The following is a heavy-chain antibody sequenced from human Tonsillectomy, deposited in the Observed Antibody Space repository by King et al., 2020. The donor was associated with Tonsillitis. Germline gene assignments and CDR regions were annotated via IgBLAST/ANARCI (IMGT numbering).Heavy chain of an antibody. V-gene: IGHV3-9*01. J-gene: IGHJ4*02. Sequence: VQLVESGGGLVQPGRSLRLSCAASGFTFGDFAMHWVRQAPGKGLEWVSRISWNSEKIAYADSVKGRFTISRDTAKNALYLQMNSLRPEDTALYYCAKGLGWGDYFESWGQGTLVTVSS. CDR2: ISWNSEKI. D-gene: IGHD3-16*01. CDR3: AKGLGWGDYFES. CDR1: GFTFGDFA.